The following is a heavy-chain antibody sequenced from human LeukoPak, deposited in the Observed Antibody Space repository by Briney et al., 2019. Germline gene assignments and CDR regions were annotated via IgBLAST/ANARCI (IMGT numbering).Heavy chain of an antibody. CDR1: GGSFSGYY. D-gene: IGHD5-24*01. CDR2: INHSGST. Sequence: PSETLSLTCAVYGGSFSGYYWSWIRQPPGKGLEWIGEINHSGSTNYNPSLKSRVTISVDTSKNQFSLKLSSVTAADTAVYYCARGEIEAYAFDIWGQGTMATVSS. J-gene: IGHJ3*02. V-gene: IGHV4-34*01. CDR3: ARGEIEAYAFDI.